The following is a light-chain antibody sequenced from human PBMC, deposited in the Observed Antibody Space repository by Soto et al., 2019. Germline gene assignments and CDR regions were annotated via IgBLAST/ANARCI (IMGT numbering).Light chain of an antibody. CDR3: CSWAGSNTFYF. CDR1: SSDVGSYNL. V-gene: IGLV2-23*02. J-gene: IGLJ1*01. Sequence: QSVLTQPASVSGSPGQSFTISCTGTSSDVGSYNLVSWYQQLPGKAPKLIIYEVSRRPSGVSNRFSGSKSGNTASLTISGLQAEDEADYYCCSWAGSNTFYFFGTGTKLTVL. CDR2: EVS.